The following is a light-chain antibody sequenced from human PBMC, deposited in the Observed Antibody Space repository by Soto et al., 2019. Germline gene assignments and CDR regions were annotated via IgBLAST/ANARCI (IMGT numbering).Light chain of an antibody. CDR1: QSVRSN. V-gene: IGKV3-15*01. J-gene: IGKJ4*01. CDR3: QQYNNWPPVT. CDR2: SAS. Sequence: EIVMTQSPATLSVSPGERATLSCRASQSVRSNLAWYQQKPGQAPRLFIYSASTRATDTPARFSGSGSGTEFTLTISSLQSEDFAVYYCQQYNNWPPVTFGGGTKVEIK.